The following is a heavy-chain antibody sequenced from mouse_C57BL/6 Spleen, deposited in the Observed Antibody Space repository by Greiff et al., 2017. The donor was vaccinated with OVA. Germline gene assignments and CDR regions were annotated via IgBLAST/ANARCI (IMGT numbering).Heavy chain of an antibody. J-gene: IGHJ3*01. D-gene: IGHD1-1*01. CDR1: GFSFNTYA. CDR2: IRSKSNNYAT. Sequence: EVQGVESGGGLVQPKGSLKLSCAASGFSFNTYAMNWVRQAPGKGLEWVARIRSKSNNYATYYADSVKDRFTISRDDSDSMLYLQMNNLKTEDTAMYYCVTNYCGSSSAWFAYWGQGTLVTVSA. CDR3: VTNYCGSSSAWFAY. V-gene: IGHV10-1*01.